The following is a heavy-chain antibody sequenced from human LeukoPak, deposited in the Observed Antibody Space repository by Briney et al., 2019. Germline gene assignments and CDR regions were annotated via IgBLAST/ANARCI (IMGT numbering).Heavy chain of an antibody. CDR3: AGYSGFDWRNYFDY. J-gene: IGHJ4*02. Sequence: SETLSLTCTLAGVSITNSRYYWGWVRQPPGKELEWIGTIHYGGNNYYNPSLRSRVTISVDSSSNQFSLRLSSMTAADTAVYYCAGYSGFDWRNYFDYWGQGFLVTVSS. CDR1: GVSITNSRYY. D-gene: IGHD5-12*01. CDR2: IHYGGNN. V-gene: IGHV4-39*01.